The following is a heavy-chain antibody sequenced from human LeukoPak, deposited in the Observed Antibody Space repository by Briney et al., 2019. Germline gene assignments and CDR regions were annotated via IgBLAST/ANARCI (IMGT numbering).Heavy chain of an antibody. V-gene: IGHV1-2*02. Sequence: ASVKVSCKASGYTFTGYYMHWVRQAPGQGLEWMGWISPNSGGTNYAQKFQGRVTMTRDTSISTAYMELSRLRSDDTAVYYCARDHRAYTAMVTWFDYWGQGTLVTVSS. D-gene: IGHD5-18*01. CDR2: ISPNSGGT. J-gene: IGHJ4*02. CDR3: ARDHRAYTAMVTWFDY. CDR1: GYTFTGYY.